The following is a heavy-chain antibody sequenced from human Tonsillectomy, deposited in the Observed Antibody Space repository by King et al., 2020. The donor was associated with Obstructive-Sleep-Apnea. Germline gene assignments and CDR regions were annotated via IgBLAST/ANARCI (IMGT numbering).Heavy chain of an antibody. CDR1: GGSISSYY. CDR2: IYYSGST. CDR3: ACLVGDPPYFDY. D-gene: IGHD2-21*01. Sequence: VQLQESGPGLVKPSETLSLTCTVSGGSISSYYWSWIRQPPGKGLEWIGYIYYSGSTNYNPSLKSRVTISVDTSKNQFSLKLSSVTAADTAVYYCACLVGDPPYFDYWGQGTLVTVSS. V-gene: IGHV4-59*08. J-gene: IGHJ4*02.